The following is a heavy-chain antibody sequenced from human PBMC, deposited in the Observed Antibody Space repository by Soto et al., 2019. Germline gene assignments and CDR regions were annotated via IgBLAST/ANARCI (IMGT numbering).Heavy chain of an antibody. CDR2: ISNSGSIM. CDR1: GFTFSDYY. CDR3: ARAPGIGYSYGYPLDY. J-gene: IGHJ4*02. Sequence: QVQLVESGGGLVKPGGSLRLSCAASGFTFSDYYMSWVRQAPGKGLEWVSYISNSGSIMYYADSVKGRFTISRDNAKKSLYLQSKSLRAEDTALYYCARAPGIGYSYGYPLDYWVQGTLVTVSS. V-gene: IGHV3-11*01. D-gene: IGHD5-18*01.